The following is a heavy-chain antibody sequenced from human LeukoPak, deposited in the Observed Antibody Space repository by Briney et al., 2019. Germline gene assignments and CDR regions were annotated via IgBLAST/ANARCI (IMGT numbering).Heavy chain of an antibody. CDR2: IMPLFGTA. Sequence: SVKVSCKTSGGTFNNSAISWVRQAPGQGLEWLGGIMPLFGTAGYAQKFQGRVTITKDESTRTVYLELTSLTSDDTAVYYCARDVHGDYGSGWFDPWGQGPLVSVSS. CDR1: GGTFNNSA. D-gene: IGHD4-17*01. J-gene: IGHJ5*02. V-gene: IGHV1-69*05. CDR3: ARDVHGDYGSGWFDP.